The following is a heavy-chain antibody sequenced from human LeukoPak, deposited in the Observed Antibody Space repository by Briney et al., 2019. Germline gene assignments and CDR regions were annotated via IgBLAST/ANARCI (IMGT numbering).Heavy chain of an antibody. D-gene: IGHD2-21*02. CDR1: GFTFSSYS. V-gene: IGHV3-21*01. CDR3: ARVGVVVTARGGRNYYYYMDV. J-gene: IGHJ6*03. Sequence: GGSLRLSCAASGFTFSSYSMNWVRQAPGKGLEWVSSISSSSSYIYYADSVKGRFTISRDNAKNSLYLQMNSLRAEDTAVYYCARVGVVVTARGGRNYYYYMDVWGKGTTVTISS. CDR2: ISSSSSYI.